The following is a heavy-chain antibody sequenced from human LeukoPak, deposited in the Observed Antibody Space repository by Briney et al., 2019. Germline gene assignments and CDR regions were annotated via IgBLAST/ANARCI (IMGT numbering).Heavy chain of an antibody. D-gene: IGHD3-9*01. V-gene: IGHV4-4*07. J-gene: IGHJ4*02. CDR2: IYTRGST. CDR1: GGSINNYY. CDR3: ARGVRYFDWLPDS. Sequence: SETLSLTCTVSGGSINNYYWSWIRQPAGKGLEWIGRIYTRGSTNYNPSLKSRVTMSVDTSKNQFSLKLSSVTAADTAVYYCARGVRYFDWLPDSWGQGTLVTVSS.